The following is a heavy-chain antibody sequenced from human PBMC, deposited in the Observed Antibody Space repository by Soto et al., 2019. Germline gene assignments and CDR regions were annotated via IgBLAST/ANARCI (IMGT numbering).Heavy chain of an antibody. CDR1: GGTFSSYT. D-gene: IGHD3-10*01. J-gene: IGHJ4*02. Sequence: QVQLVQSGAEVKKPGSSVKVSCKASGGTFSSYTISWVRQAPGQGLEWMGRIIPILGIANYAQKFQGRVMITAEKSTSTAYTELSSLRSEDTAVYYCARDRGDGYNNYWGQGTLVTVSS. V-gene: IGHV1-69*08. CDR3: ARDRGDGYNNY. CDR2: IIPILGIA.